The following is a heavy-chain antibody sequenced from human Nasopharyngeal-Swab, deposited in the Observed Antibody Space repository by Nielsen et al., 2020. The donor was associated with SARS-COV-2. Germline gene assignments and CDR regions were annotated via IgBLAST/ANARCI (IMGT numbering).Heavy chain of an antibody. V-gene: IGHV3-23*01. D-gene: IGHD6-6*01. CDR3: AKDQAGYSSSSGVFDY. CDR2: ISGSGGST. Sequence: GESLKISCAASGFTFSSYAMSWVRQAPGKGLEWVSAISGSGGSTYYADSVKGRFTISRDHSKNTLYLQMNSLRAEDTAVYYCAKDQAGYSSSSGVFDYWGQGTLVTVSS. CDR1: GFTFSSYA. J-gene: IGHJ4*02.